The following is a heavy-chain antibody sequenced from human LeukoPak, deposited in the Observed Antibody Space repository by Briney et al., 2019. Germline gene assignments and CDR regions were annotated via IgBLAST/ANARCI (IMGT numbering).Heavy chain of an antibody. V-gene: IGHV1-46*01. CDR2: INPSGGNT. CDR1: GYTFTRYY. D-gene: IGHD2/OR15-2a*01. CDR3: AKDGTSYYYIYY. J-gene: IGHJ4*02. Sequence: GASVKVSCKASGYTFTRYYMHWVRQAPGQGLEWMGIINPSGGNTNYAQKFQGRVTMTRDMSTSTVYMELSSLRSEDTAVYYCAKDGTSYYYIYYWGQGTLVTVSS.